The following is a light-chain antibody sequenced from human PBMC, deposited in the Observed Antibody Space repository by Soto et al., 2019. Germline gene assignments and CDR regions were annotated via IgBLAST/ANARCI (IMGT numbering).Light chain of an antibody. CDR2: DNS. J-gene: IGLJ2*01. V-gene: IGLV1-40*01. CDR3: QSYDISLCLSVVV. Sequence: QSVLTQPPSVSGAPGQRVTISCTGSSSNIGAGYDVHWYQQLPGTAPKLLIYDNSNRPSGVPDRFSGSKSGTSASLAITGLQAEDEADYYCQSYDISLCLSVVVFGGGTQLTVL. CDR1: SSNIGAGYD.